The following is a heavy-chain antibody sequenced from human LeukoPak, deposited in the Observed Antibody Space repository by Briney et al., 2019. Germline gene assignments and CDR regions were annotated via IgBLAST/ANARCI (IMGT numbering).Heavy chain of an antibody. V-gene: IGHV4-59*01. CDR1: GASISSYY. J-gene: IGHJ4*02. D-gene: IGHD2-2*02. CDR2: IYYSGGT. Sequence: PSETLSLTCTVSGASISSYYWSWIRQPPGKGLGWIGSIYYSGGTNYNPSLKSRVTISVDTSKNQFSPKLNSVTAADTALYYCARLFCTSITCYSDYWGQGTLVTVSS. CDR3: ARLFCTSITCYSDY.